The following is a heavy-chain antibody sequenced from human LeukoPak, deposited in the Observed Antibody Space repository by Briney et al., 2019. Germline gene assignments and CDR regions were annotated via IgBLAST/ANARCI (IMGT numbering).Heavy chain of an antibody. CDR2: IHSGGADT. J-gene: IGHJ4*02. CDR1: GFTFGDYA. D-gene: IGHD1-26*01. V-gene: IGHV3-23*01. CDR3: ARNLNSGSYYYFDY. Sequence: GGSLRLSCTASGFTFGDYAMSWFRQAPGKGLEWVSAIHSGGADTYYADSVKGRFTVSRDNSKNTLSLQMNSLRPEDTALYYCARNLNSGSYYYFDYWGQGTLVTVSS.